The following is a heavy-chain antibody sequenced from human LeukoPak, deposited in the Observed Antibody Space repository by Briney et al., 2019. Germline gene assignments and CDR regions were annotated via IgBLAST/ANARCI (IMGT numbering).Heavy chain of an antibody. J-gene: IGHJ4*02. V-gene: IGHV3-49*03. D-gene: IGHD6-19*01. CDR1: GFTFGDYL. CDR3: SRSSGWLSVY. Sequence: GGSLRLSCTASGFTFGDYLMSWFRRAPGKGLEWIGFIRRKLDGGTAEYAASVKGRFTISRDDSTSIAYLQMNSLKTEDTAVYYCSRSSGWLSVYWGQGTLVTVSS. CDR2: IRRKLDGGTA.